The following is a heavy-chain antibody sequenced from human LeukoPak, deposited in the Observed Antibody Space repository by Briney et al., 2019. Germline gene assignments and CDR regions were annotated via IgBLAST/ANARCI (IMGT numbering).Heavy chain of an antibody. CDR3: AKGGVVVLPAASYFFDY. D-gene: IGHD2-2*01. CDR1: GFTFSDYY. J-gene: IGHJ4*02. Sequence: GGSLRLSCAASGFTFSDYYMSWVRQAPGKGLEWVSGFSGSGDTTYYADSVKGRFTISRDNSKNTLYLQMNSLRAEDTAVYYCAKGGVVVLPAASYFFDYWGQGTLVTVSS. V-gene: IGHV3-23*01. CDR2: FSGSGDTT.